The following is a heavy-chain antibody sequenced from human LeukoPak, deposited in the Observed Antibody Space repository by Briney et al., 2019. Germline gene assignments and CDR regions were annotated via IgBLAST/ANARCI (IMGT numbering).Heavy chain of an antibody. V-gene: IGHV4-59*12. Sequence: SETLSLTCDVSVGSIRGYYWSWIRQSPEKGLEWIGYIYSSGSTNYNPSLKSRVTMSVDTSKNQFSLKLSSVTAADTAVYYCARDHGSYYGSGSYYYSFDYWGQGTLVTVSS. D-gene: IGHD3-10*01. CDR2: IYSSGST. CDR3: ARDHGSYYGSGSYYYSFDY. J-gene: IGHJ4*02. CDR1: VGSIRGYY.